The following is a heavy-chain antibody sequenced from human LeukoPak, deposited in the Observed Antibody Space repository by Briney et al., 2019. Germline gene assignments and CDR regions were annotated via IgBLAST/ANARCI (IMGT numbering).Heavy chain of an antibody. CDR3: ARGPRTSSSCLDP. V-gene: IGHV3-30*02. D-gene: IGHD6-13*01. CDR2: IRYDGSNK. J-gene: IGHJ5*02. Sequence: PGGSLRLSCAASGFTFSSYGMHWVRQAPGKGLEWVAFIRYDGSNKYYADSVKGRFTISRDNSKNTLYLQMNSLRAEDTAVYYCARGPRTSSSCLDPWGQGTLVAVSS. CDR1: GFTFSSYG.